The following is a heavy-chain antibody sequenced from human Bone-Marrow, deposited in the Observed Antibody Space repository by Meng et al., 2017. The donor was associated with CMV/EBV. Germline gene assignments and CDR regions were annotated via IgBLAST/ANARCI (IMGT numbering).Heavy chain of an antibody. Sequence: ESLKISCTVSGGSISTNSYYWGWIRQPPGKGLEWIGSIYYSGGTYYNPSLKSRVTISVDTSKNQVSLRLTSVTAADTAVYYCARDRRLQWFYHWGQGTLVNVSS. CDR1: GGSISTNSYY. CDR2: IYYSGGT. V-gene: IGHV4-39*07. D-gene: IGHD2-21*02. CDR3: ARDRRLQWFYH. J-gene: IGHJ5*02.